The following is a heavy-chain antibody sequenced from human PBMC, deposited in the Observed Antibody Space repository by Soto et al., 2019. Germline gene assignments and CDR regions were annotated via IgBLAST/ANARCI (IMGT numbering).Heavy chain of an antibody. CDR3: AILVQGYFDY. J-gene: IGHJ4*02. V-gene: IGHV4-39*01. CDR1: GDYFTSSSYY. CDR2: VLYSGST. Sequence: HLQLQESGPGLVKPSETLSLTCTVSGDYFTSSSYYWGWIRQPPGKGLGWIGSVLYSGSTHYNPSLKSRVTISVDSPKNQLSLKLSSVTAADTAVYYCAILVQGYFDYWGQGTLVTVSS.